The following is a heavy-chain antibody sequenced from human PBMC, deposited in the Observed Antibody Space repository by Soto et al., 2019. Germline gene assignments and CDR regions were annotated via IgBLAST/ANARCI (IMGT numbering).Heavy chain of an antibody. Sequence: SETLSLTCAVSGGSISSGGYSWSWIRQPPGKGLEWIGYIYHSGSTYYNPSLKSRVTISVDRSKNQFSLKLSSVTAADTAVYYCARGVVPPTLDYWGQGTLVTVSS. CDR1: GGSISSGGYS. J-gene: IGHJ4*02. CDR2: IYHSGST. CDR3: ARGVVPPTLDY. D-gene: IGHD2-21*01. V-gene: IGHV4-30-2*01.